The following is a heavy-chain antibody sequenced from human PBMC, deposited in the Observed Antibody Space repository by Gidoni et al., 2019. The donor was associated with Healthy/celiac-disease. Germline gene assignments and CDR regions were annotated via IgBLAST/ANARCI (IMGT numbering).Heavy chain of an antibody. CDR3: AKLKYSSGWYAHAFDI. V-gene: IGHV3-23*01. CDR2: ISGSGGST. J-gene: IGHJ3*02. CDR1: GFTFSSYA. D-gene: IGHD6-19*01. Sequence: EVQLLESGGGLVQPGGSLRLSCAASGFTFSSYAMSWVRQAPGKGLEWVSAISGSGGSTYYADSVKGRFTISRDNSKNTLYLQMNSLRAEDTAVYYCAKLKYSSGWYAHAFDIWGQGTMVTVSS.